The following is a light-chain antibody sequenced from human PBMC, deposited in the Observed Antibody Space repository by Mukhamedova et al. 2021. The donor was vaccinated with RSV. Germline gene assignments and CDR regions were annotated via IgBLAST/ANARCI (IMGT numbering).Light chain of an antibody. V-gene: IGKV1-27*01. CDR2: AAS. J-gene: IGKJ3*01. CDR3: QNSNYAPLT. Sequence: WYQRRVHGKVPKVLIYAASTLQSGVPSRFSGGGSVTDFTLTISSLQPEDVATSYCQNSNYAPLTFGPGTKVDIK.